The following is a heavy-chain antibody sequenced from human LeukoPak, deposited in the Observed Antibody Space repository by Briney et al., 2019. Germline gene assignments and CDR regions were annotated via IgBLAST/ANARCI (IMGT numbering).Heavy chain of an antibody. CDR2: IIPIFGTA. J-gene: IGHJ6*03. V-gene: IGHV1-69*06. CDR3: ATRVRGYGDFYYYYYYMDV. D-gene: IGHD4-17*01. Sequence: ASVKVSCKASGGTFSSYTINWVRQAPGQGLEWMGGIIPIFGTANYAQKFQGRVTITADKSTSTAYMELSSLRSEDTAVYYCATRVRGYGDFYYYYYYMDVWGKGTTVTVSS. CDR1: GGTFSSYT.